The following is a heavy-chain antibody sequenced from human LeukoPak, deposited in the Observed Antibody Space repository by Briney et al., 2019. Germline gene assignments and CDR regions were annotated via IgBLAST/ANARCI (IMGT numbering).Heavy chain of an antibody. J-gene: IGHJ4*01. CDR2: INTNTGNP. CDR3: ARDMSLITLIVVVINNPVFGY. D-gene: IGHD3-22*01. CDR1: GYTFTSYA. Sequence: ASVKVSCKASGYTFTSYAMNWVRQAPGQGLEWMGWINTNTGNPTYAQGFTGRFVFSLDTSVSTAYLQISSLKAEDTAVYYCARDMSLITLIVVVINNPVFGYWGHVTLVTVSS. V-gene: IGHV7-4-1*02.